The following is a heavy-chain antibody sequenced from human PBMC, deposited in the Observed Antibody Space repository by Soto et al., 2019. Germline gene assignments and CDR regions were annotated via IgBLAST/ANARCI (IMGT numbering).Heavy chain of an antibody. CDR1: GVTLTDSG. Sequence: PWWSPRLACAASGVTLTDSGMNWVRQAPGKGLEWVAYISADGRETNHVDSVKGRFTISRDNAKNSLYLQMNSLRAEDTAVYYCAITARLLDSWGQGTLVTGSS. V-gene: IGHV3-7*01. CDR2: ISADGRET. CDR3: AITARLLDS. D-gene: IGHD6-25*01. J-gene: IGHJ4*02.